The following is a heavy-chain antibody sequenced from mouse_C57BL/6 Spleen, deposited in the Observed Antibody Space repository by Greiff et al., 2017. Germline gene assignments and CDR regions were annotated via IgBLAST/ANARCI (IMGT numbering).Heavy chain of an antibody. CDR3: ARSRDCNPNYYAMDY. CDR1: GYTFTSYW. J-gene: IGHJ4*01. V-gene: IGHV1-55*01. Sequence: QVQLQQPGAELVKPGASVKMSCKASGYTFTSYWITWVKQRPGQGLEWIGDIYPGSGSTNYNEKFKSKATLTVDTSSSTAYMQLSSLTSEDSAVYYCARSRDCNPNYYAMDYWGQGTSVTVSS. D-gene: IGHD2-1*01. CDR2: IYPGSGST.